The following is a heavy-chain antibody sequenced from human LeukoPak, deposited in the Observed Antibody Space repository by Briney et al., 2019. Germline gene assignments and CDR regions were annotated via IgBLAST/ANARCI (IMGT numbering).Heavy chain of an antibody. CDR2: IYYSGST. D-gene: IGHD5-18*01. CDR3: ARQQLWGGYYFDY. V-gene: IGHV4-31*03. Sequence: SQTLSLTCTVSGGSISSGGYSWSWIRQHPGKGLEWIGYIYYSGSTYYNPSLKSRVTISVDTSKNQFSLKLSSVTAADTAVYYCARQQLWGGYYFDYWGQGTLVTVSS. CDR1: GGSISSGGYS. J-gene: IGHJ4*02.